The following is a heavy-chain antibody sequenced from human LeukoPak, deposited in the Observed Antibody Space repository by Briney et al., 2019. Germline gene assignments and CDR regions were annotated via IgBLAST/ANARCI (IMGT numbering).Heavy chain of an antibody. V-gene: IGHV3-30*04. CDR3: AIGKEPVAGSLSHFDY. Sequence: GGSLRLSCAASGFTFSSYAMSWVRQAPGKGLDWVAVISYDGSNMYYADSVKGRFTISRDNSKNTLYLQMNSLRAEDTAVYYCAIGKEPVAGSLSHFDYRGQGTLVTVSS. J-gene: IGHJ4*02. D-gene: IGHD6-19*01. CDR2: ISYDGSNM. CDR1: GFTFSSYA.